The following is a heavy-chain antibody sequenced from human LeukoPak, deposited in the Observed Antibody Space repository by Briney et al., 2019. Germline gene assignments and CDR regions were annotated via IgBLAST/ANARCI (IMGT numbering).Heavy chain of an antibody. CDR2: TSTSSVTI. Sequence: PGGSLRLSCAASGFTFSSYGMNWVRQAPGKGLEWVSYTSTSSVTIYYADSVRGRFTISRDNAKNSLYLQMNSLSDEDTAVYYCARGHVDFDYWGQGTLVTVSS. CDR3: ARGHVDFDY. D-gene: IGHD5-12*01. J-gene: IGHJ4*02. V-gene: IGHV3-48*02. CDR1: GFTFSSYG.